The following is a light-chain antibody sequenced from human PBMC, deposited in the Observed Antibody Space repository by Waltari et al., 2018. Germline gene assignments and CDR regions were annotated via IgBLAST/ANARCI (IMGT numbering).Light chain of an antibody. V-gene: IGKV3-15*01. Sequence: DIVMTQSPDSLAVSPGERAIISCRASQSVTPNLAWYQQKPGQPPRLLIYGASTRATDIPARFSGSGSGTEFTLTITSLQSEDFAVYYCHQYNDGPPFNFGQGTKLEIK. J-gene: IGKJ2*01. CDR1: QSVTPN. CDR2: GAS. CDR3: HQYNDGPPFN.